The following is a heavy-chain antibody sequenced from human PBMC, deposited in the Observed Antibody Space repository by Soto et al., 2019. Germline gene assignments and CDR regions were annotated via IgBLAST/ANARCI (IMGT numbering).Heavy chain of an antibody. CDR1: GFSLSTSGVG. CDR2: IYWDDDK. CDR3: AHTPYCSGGSCYYFDY. D-gene: IGHD2-15*01. Sequence: QITLKESGPTLVKPTQTLTLTCTFSGFSLSTSGVGVGWIRQPPGKALEWLALIYWDDDKRYSPSLKSRLTITKDTSINQVVLTMTNMDPVDTATYYCAHTPYCSGGSCYYFDYWGQGTLVTVSS. J-gene: IGHJ4*02. V-gene: IGHV2-5*02.